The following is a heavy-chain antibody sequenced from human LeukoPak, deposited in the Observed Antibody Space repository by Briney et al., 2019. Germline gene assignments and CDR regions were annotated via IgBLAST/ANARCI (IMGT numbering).Heavy chain of an antibody. V-gene: IGHV3-30-3*01. CDR1: GFTFSSYA. J-gene: IGHJ3*02. D-gene: IGHD6-19*01. CDR3: ARERSSGWFHDAFDN. CDR2: ISYDGSNK. Sequence: GSLRLSCAASGFTFSSYAMHWVRQAPGKGLEWVAVISYDGSNKYYADSVKGRFTISRDNSKNTLYLQMNSLRAEDTAVYYCARERSSGWFHDAFDNWGQGTMVTVSS.